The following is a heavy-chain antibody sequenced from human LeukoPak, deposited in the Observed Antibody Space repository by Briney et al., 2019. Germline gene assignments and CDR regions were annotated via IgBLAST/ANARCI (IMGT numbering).Heavy chain of an antibody. CDR3: ARDLVVPFDY. J-gene: IGHJ4*02. CDR1: GGTFSRYG. CDR2: IIPLFGTP. D-gene: IGHD3-22*01. V-gene: IGHV1-69*13. Sequence: GASVKVSCKASGGTFSRYGISWVRQAPGQGLEWMGGIIPLFGTPNYAQKFQGRVTITADESTSTAYMELSSLRSEDTAVYYCARDLVVPFDYWGQGTLVTVSS.